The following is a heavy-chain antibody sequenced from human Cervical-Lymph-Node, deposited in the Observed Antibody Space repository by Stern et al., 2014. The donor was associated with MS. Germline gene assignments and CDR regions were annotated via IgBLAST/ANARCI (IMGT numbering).Heavy chain of an antibody. CDR1: GYTFNNYA. Sequence: QVQLVQSGSELRKPGASVKVSCKASGYTFNNYAMNWVRQAPGQGLEWMGLINTNTGNSTYAQGFTGRFVFSLDTSVSTAYLQISRLKAEDTAVYYCARRHSREVWGLNYWGQGTLITVSS. CDR2: INTNTGNS. J-gene: IGHJ4*02. CDR3: ARRHSREVWGLNY. V-gene: IGHV7-4-1*02. D-gene: IGHD5-24*01.